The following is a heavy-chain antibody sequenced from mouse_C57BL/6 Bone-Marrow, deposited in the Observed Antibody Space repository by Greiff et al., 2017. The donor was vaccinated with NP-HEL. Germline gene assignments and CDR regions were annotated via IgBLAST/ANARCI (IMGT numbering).Heavy chain of an antibody. Sequence: VQRVESGPGLVAPSQSLSITCTVSGFSLTSYAISWVRQPPGKGLEWLGVIWTGGGTNYNSALKSRLSISKDNSKSQVFLKMNSLQTDDTARYYCARCTTVVATRYFDVWGTGTTVTVSS. D-gene: IGHD1-1*01. V-gene: IGHV2-9-1*01. CDR2: IWTGGGT. CDR3: ARCTTVVATRYFDV. CDR1: GFSLTSYA. J-gene: IGHJ1*03.